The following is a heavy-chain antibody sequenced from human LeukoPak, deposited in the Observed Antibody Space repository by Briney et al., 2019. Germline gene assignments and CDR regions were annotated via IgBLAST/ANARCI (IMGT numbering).Heavy chain of an antibody. CDR2: INHSGST. J-gene: IGHJ4*02. CDR1: GGSFSGYY. Sequence: PSETLSLTCAVYGGSFSGYYWSWIRQPPGKGLEWIGEINHSGSTNYNPSLKSRVTISVDTSKNQFSLKLSSVTAADTAVKYCARGSQSLGYCSGGSCRAKIFDYWGQGTLVTVSS. CDR3: ARGSQSLGYCSGGSCRAKIFDY. V-gene: IGHV4-34*01. D-gene: IGHD2-15*01.